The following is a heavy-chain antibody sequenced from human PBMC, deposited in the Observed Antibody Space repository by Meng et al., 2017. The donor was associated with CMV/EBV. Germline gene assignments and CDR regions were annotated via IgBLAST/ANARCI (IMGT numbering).Heavy chain of an antibody. Sequence: GGSLRLSCAASGFTFSSYEMNWVRQAPGKGLEWVSSITPNSSYILYADSMKGRVTISRDNAKDSLYLQMNSLRAEDTAVYYCARIGLYPGRMYQLNAFDIWGQGTMVTVSS. CDR3: ARIGLYPGRMYQLNAFDI. D-gene: IGHD2-2*01. J-gene: IGHJ3*02. CDR2: ITPNSSYI. V-gene: IGHV3-21*06. CDR1: GFTFSSYE.